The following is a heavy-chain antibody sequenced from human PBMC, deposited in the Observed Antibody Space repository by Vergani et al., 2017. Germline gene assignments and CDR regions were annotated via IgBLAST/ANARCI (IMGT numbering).Heavy chain of an antibody. J-gene: IGHJ5*02. CDR1: GYTFTGYY. V-gene: IGHV1-2*02. CDR2: INPNSGGP. D-gene: IGHD3-10*01. Sequence: QVQLVQSGAEVKKPGASVKVSCKASGYTFTGYYMHWVRQAPGQGLEWMGWINPNSGGPNYAPKFQGRVTMTRDTSSSSDYMERSRLRSDDTAVYNCARGTGGFGEDWFDPWGQGTLVTVSS. CDR3: ARGTGGFGEDWFDP.